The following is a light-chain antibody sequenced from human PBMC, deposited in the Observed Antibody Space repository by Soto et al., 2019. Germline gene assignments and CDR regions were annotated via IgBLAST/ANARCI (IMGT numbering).Light chain of an antibody. CDR2: GAS. J-gene: IGKJ1*01. CDR1: QSVSSSY. Sequence: EIVLTQSPGTLSLSPWERATLSCSASQSVSSSYLAWYQQKPGQAPRLLIYGASSRATGIPDRFSGSGSGTDFTLIISRLEPEDFAVYYCQQYGSSPGTFGQGTKVDIK. V-gene: IGKV3-20*01. CDR3: QQYGSSPGT.